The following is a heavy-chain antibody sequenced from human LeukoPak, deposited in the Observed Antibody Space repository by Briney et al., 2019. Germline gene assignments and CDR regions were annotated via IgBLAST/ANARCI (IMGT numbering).Heavy chain of an antibody. V-gene: IGHV4-59*08. CDR1: GGSIRGYF. J-gene: IGHJ4*02. CDR3: ARHYDSGSYPLDF. D-gene: IGHD3-10*01. CDR2: IYSSGST. Sequence: PSETLSLTCTVSGGSIRGYFWSWLRQPPGKGLEWIGHIYSSGSTTYTPSLQGRVTISLDTSKNQFSLKLSSVTAADTAVYYCARHYDSGSYPLDFWGQGTLVTVSS.